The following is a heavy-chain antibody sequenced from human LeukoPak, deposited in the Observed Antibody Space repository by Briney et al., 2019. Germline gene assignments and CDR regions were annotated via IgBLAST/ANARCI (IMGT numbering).Heavy chain of an antibody. J-gene: IGHJ4*02. D-gene: IGHD2-21*01. CDR3: AREWGLIAVAGGPGY. V-gene: IGHV3-33*01. CDR2: IWYDGHNK. CDR1: GFSFSKYG. Sequence: GGSLRLSCVASGFSFSKYGMHWVRQAPGKGLQWLAIIWYDGHNKYYADSVKGRFTIPRDNSKNTPFLEMNDLKAEDTAVYYCAREWGLIAVAGGPGYWGQGTLVTVSS.